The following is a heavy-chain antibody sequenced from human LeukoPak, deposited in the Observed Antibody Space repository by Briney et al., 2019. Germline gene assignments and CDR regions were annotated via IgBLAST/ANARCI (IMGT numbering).Heavy chain of an antibody. CDR3: AGVRNNYYDSSGYGGPSDY. CDR2: IYYSGST. CDR1: GGSISSYY. Sequence: SETLSLTCTVSGGSISSYYWSWIRQPPGKGLEWIGYIYYSGSTNYNPSLKSRVTISVDTSKNQFSLKLSSVTAADTAVYYCAGVRNNYYDSSGYGGPSDYWGQGTLVTVSS. J-gene: IGHJ4*02. D-gene: IGHD3-22*01. V-gene: IGHV4-59*01.